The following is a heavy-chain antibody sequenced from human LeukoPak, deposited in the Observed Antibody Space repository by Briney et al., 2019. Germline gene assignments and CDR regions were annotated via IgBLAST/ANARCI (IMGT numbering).Heavy chain of an antibody. CDR3: ARVGNSYDQDYYYYGMDV. Sequence: GRSLRLYCAASGFTFSSYAMHWVRQAPGKGLEWVAVISYDGSNKYYADSVKGRFTISRDNSKNTLYLQMNSLRAEDTAVYYCARVGNSYDQDYYYYGMDVWGQGTTVTVSS. CDR2: ISYDGSNK. J-gene: IGHJ6*02. V-gene: IGHV3-30-3*01. D-gene: IGHD3-22*01. CDR1: GFTFSSYA.